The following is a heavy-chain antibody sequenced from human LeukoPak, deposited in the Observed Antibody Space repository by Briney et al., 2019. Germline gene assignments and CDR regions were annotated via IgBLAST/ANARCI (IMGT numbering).Heavy chain of an antibody. J-gene: IGHJ4*02. CDR1: GGSISSGAYY. D-gene: IGHD4-17*01. CDR2: ILHSGST. CDR3: ARGSTYADYVFDY. Sequence: PSQTLSLTCTVSGGSISSGAYYWSWIRRHPGKGLEWIGYILHSGSTYYNPSLKSRITISVDTSKNQFSLNLTSVTAADTAVYYCARGSTYADYVFDYWGQGTLVTVSS. V-gene: IGHV4-31*03.